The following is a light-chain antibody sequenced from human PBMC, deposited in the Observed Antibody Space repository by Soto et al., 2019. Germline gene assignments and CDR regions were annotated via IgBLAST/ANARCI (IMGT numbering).Light chain of an antibody. Sequence: SYELTQPPSVSVAPGKTARITCGGNNVGSKSVHWYQQKPGQAPVLVIYYDNDRPSGIPERFSGSNSGNTATLTISSVEAGDEDDYYCRVWDSSSDHVVFGGGPKRTVL. CDR2: YDN. J-gene: IGLJ2*01. CDR1: NVGSKS. V-gene: IGLV3-21*04. CDR3: RVWDSSSDHVV.